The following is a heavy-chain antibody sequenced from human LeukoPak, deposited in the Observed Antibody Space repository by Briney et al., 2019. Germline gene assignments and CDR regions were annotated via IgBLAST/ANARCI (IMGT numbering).Heavy chain of an antibody. D-gene: IGHD1-26*01. J-gene: IGHJ4*02. V-gene: IGHV3-48*03. CDR2: ISSSGSTI. CDR1: GFTFSSYG. Sequence: PGGSLRLSCAASGFTFSSYGMNWARQAPGKGLEWVSYISSSGSTIYYADSVKGRFTISRDNAKNSLYLQMNSLRAEDTAVYYCARLRSDRYSGSYLRGYFDYWGQGPWSPSPQ. CDR3: ARLRSDRYSGSYLRGYFDY.